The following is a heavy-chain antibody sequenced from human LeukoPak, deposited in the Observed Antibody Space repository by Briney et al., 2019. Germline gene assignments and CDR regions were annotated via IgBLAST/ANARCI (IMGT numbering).Heavy chain of an antibody. CDR2: INPNSGGT. D-gene: IGHD2-15*01. Sequence: GASVKVSCKASGYTFTGYYMHWVRQAPGQGLEWMGWINPNSGGTNYAQKFQGRVTMTRDTSISTAYMELSRLRSDDTAVYYCARVGAATTYYYMDVWGKGTTVTVSS. V-gene: IGHV1-2*02. CDR1: GYTFTGYY. CDR3: ARVGAATTYYYMDV. J-gene: IGHJ6*03.